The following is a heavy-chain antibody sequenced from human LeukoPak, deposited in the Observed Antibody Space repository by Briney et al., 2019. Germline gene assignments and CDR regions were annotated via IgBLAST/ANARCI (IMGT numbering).Heavy chain of an antibody. CDR1: GFTSSSYW. CDR2: INSDGSST. Sequence: PGGSLRLSCAASGFTSSSYWMHWVRQAPGKGLVWVSRINSDGSSTSYADSVKGRFTVSRDNAKNTLYLQMNSLRAEDTAVYYCARGSQQLDHFDYWGQGTLVTVSS. CDR3: ARGSQQLDHFDY. V-gene: IGHV3-74*01. J-gene: IGHJ4*02. D-gene: IGHD6-13*01.